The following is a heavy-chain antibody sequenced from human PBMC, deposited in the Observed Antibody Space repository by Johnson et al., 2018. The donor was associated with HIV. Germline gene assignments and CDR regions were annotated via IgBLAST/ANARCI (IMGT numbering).Heavy chain of an antibody. V-gene: IGHV3-53*01. D-gene: IGHD3-22*01. CDR3: AREARIVVVEPSDAFDI. Sequence: EVQLVESGGDLIQPGGSLRLSCAASGFTVSSNYMSWVRQAPGKGLEWVSVIYSGGNTYYADSVKGRFTISRDNSKNTLSLQMNSLRVEDTAVYYCAREARIVVVEPSDAFDIWGQGTMVTVSS. CDR1: GFTVSSNY. J-gene: IGHJ3*02. CDR2: IYSGGNT.